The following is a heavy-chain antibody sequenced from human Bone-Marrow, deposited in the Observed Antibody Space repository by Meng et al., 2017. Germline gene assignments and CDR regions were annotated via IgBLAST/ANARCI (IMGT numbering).Heavy chain of an antibody. CDR3: VRGGRDGYNYFSY. D-gene: IGHD5-24*01. CDR2: ISSSSSYI. CDR1: GFTFSSYS. J-gene: IGHJ4*02. Sequence: GESLKISCVASGFTFSSYSMNWVRQAPGKGLEWVSSISSSSSYIYYADSVKGRFTISRDNAKNSLYLQMNSLRAEDTAVYYCVRGGRDGYNYFSYWGQGTLVTVSS. V-gene: IGHV3-21*01.